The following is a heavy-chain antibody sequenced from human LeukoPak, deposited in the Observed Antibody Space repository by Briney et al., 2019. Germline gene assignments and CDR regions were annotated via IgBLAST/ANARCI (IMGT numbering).Heavy chain of an antibody. CDR2: ISAYNGNT. CDR1: GYTFTSYG. CDR3: ARDMVRGVSSTPMDV. Sequence: ASVKVSCKASGYTFTSYGISWLRQAPGQGLEWMGWISAYNGNTNYAQKFQGRVTITTDESTSTAYMELSSLRSEDTAVYYCARDMVRGVSSTPMDVWGKGTTVTVSS. J-gene: IGHJ6*03. D-gene: IGHD3-10*01. V-gene: IGHV1-18*01.